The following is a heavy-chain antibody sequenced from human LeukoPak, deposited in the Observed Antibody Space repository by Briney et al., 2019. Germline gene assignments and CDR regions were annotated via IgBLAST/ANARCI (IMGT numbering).Heavy chain of an antibody. CDR2: INHSGST. D-gene: IGHD5-12*01. J-gene: IGHJ4*02. Sequence: PSETLPLTCAVYGESFSGYYWNWIRQPPGKGLEWIGEINHSGSTNYNPSLESRVAISVDTSKNQFSLKLSSVTAADTAVYYCARGGYAKPLYYFHYWGQGTLVTVSS. V-gene: IGHV4-34*01. CDR3: ARGGYAKPLYYFHY. CDR1: GESFSGYY.